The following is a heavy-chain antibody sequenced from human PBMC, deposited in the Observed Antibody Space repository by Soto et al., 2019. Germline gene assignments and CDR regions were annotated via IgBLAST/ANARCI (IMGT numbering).Heavy chain of an antibody. D-gene: IGHD4-17*01. J-gene: IGHJ3*01. V-gene: IGHV3-23*01. CDR2: ISDAAGSA. CDR1: GFTCSSYA. Sequence: GGSLRLSCVASGFTCSSYAMSWVRQVPGKGLEWVSTISDAAGSAYYVDSVKGRFTISRDNSKKTLYLQMNSLRAEDSAVYYCARPYGGKIGDAPDLWGPGTMVTVS. CDR3: ARPYGGKIGDAPDL.